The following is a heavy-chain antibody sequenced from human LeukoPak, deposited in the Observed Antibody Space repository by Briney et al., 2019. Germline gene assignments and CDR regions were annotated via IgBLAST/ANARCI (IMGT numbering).Heavy chain of an antibody. CDR2: ISGSGGST. V-gene: IGHV3-23*01. Sequence: GGSLSLSCAASGSTFSSYAMSWVRQAPGKGLEWVSAISGSGGSTYYADSVKGRFTISRDNSKNTLYLQMNSLRAEDTAVYYCAKHPCCWLGTSFDYWGQGRLVTVSS. CDR3: AKHPCCWLGTSFDY. D-gene: IGHD1-1*01. CDR1: GSTFSSYA. J-gene: IGHJ4*01.